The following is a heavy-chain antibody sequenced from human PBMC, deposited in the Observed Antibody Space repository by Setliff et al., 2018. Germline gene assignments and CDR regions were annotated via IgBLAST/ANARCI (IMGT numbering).Heavy chain of an antibody. D-gene: IGHD3-3*01. CDR2: ISNRGST. CDR1: GDYISSQY. Sequence: SETLSLTYTVSGDYISSQYWSWIRQPPGKGLEWIGYISNRGSTDYNPSLKSRVTISAETSRSQFSLKLTSVTTADTAVYYCALSDHYPFYYDYWGLGTLVTVS. J-gene: IGHJ4*02. V-gene: IGHV4-59*11. CDR3: ALSDHYPFYYDY.